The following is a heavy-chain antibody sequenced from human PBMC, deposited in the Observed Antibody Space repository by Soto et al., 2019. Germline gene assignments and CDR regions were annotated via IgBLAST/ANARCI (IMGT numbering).Heavy chain of an antibody. Sequence: GGSLRLSCAASGFTFSSYSMNWVRQAPGKGLEWVSSISSSSSYIYYADSVKGRSTISRDNAKNSLYLQMNSLRAEDAAVYYCARDEYGDYAFDIWGQGTMVTVSS. V-gene: IGHV3-21*01. J-gene: IGHJ3*02. CDR1: GFTFSSYS. CDR2: ISSSSSYI. D-gene: IGHD4-17*01. CDR3: ARDEYGDYAFDI.